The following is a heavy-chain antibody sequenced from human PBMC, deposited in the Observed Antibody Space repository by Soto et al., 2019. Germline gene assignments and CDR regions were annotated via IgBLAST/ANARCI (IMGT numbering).Heavy chain of an antibody. V-gene: IGHV4-31*03. D-gene: IGHD1-1*01. CDR2: IYDSGST. J-gene: IGHJ1*01. CDR1: GGSISSGGHY. CDR3: ARGGTRAYLPH. Sequence: SETLSLTCTVSGGSISSGGHYWSWIRQHPGKGLEWIGSIYDSGSTYYNPSLKSRVTISVDASKNQLSLKLASVTAADTAMYYCARGGTRAYLPHWGQGTPLTVSS.